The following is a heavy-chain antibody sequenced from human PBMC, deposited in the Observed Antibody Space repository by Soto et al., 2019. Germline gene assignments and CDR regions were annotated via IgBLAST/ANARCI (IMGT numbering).Heavy chain of an antibody. J-gene: IGHJ4*02. CDR3: ARDSPSVDIVAMTH. CDR2: IIPILGIA. V-gene: IGHV1-69*08. D-gene: IGHD5-12*01. CDR1: GGTFSSYT. Sequence: QVQLVQSGAEVKKPGSSVKVSCKASGGTFSSYTISWVRQAPGQGLEWMGRIIPILGIANYAQKFQVRVTITADKSTSTAYMERSSLRTEDTAVYYCARDSPSVDIVAMTHWGQGTLVTVSS.